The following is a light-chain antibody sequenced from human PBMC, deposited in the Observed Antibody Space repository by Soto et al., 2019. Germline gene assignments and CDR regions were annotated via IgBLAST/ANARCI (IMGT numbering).Light chain of an antibody. CDR2: EVN. J-gene: IGLJ1*01. Sequence: QSVLTQPASVAVSPGQSITSSCTGTSSDVGTYNLVSWYQQLPDKAPKLIIHEVNKRPSGVSTRFSGSKSGNTAYLTISGLQADDDADYHCYSYAGTSTYVFGTGTKVTVL. CDR1: SSDVGTYNL. CDR3: YSYAGTSTYV. V-gene: IGLV2-23*02.